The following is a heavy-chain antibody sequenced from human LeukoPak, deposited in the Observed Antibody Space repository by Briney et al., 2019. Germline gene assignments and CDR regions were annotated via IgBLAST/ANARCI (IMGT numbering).Heavy chain of an antibody. V-gene: IGHV3-30*02. J-gene: IGHJ3*02. CDR3: AKEFMVEQLVFRVCAFDI. D-gene: IGHD6-6*01. CDR1: GFNFRKYG. Sequence: GGSLRLSCAASGFNFRKYGMHWVRQAPGKGPEWVTFIRYDGGNIYYGDSVKGRFTISRDNSKNTLYLQMSSLRAEDTAVYYCAKEFMVEQLVFRVCAFDIWGQGTTVTVFS. CDR2: IRYDGGNI.